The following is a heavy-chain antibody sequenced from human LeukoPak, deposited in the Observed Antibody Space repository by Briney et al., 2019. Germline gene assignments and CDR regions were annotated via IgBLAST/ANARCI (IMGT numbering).Heavy chain of an antibody. CDR3: AKEEVESGYRDDAFDI. V-gene: IGHV3-23*01. J-gene: IGHJ3*02. CDR2: ISGSGTST. Sequence: GGSLRLSCAASGFTFSNYGMSWVRQAPGKGLEWVSGISGSGTSTFYADSVRGRSTISRDHSKNTLYLQMNCLRAGDTAVYYCAKEEVESGYRDDAFDIWGQGTMVTVSS. D-gene: IGHD3-3*01. CDR1: GFTFSNYG.